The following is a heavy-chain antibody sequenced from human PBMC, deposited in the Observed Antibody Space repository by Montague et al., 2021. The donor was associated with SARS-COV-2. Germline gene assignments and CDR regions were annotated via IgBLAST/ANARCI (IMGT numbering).Heavy chain of an antibody. Sequence: SETLSLTCAVTGASMSPYHWSWIRQPPGKGLKWIGNLHHSGATNYNPSLESRVTMSVDTSKNQFSLNPISVTAADTAVYFCATSLGGRYYWADYYFDYWGQGILVTVSA. CDR3: ATSLGGRYYWADYYFDY. CDR2: LHHSGAT. CDR1: GASMSPYH. V-gene: IGHV4-59*03. D-gene: IGHD3-10*01. J-gene: IGHJ4*02.